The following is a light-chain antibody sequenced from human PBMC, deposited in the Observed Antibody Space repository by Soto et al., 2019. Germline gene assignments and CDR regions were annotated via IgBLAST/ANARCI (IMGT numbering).Light chain of an antibody. Sequence: DVVMTQSPLSLPVTLGQPASISCRSSQSLVYSDGNTYLTWFQQRPGQSPRRLIYKVSNRDSGVPDRFSGSGSGTDFTLKISRVEAEDVGVYYCRQGTHGTFGQGTKVEIK. V-gene: IGKV2-30*01. CDR2: KVS. CDR3: RQGTHGT. CDR1: QSLVYSDGNTY. J-gene: IGKJ1*01.